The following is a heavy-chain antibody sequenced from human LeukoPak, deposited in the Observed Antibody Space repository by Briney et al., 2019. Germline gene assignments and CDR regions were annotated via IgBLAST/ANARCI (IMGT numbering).Heavy chain of an antibody. Sequence: SETLSLTCTVSGDSISSYYWSRIRQPPGKGLEWIGRIYTSRSTNYNPSLKSRVTMSVDTSKNQFSLKLSSVTAADTAVYYCAREADFWSGYYSTNPEYYFDYWGQGTLVTVSS. D-gene: IGHD3-3*01. CDR1: GDSISSYY. V-gene: IGHV4-4*07. J-gene: IGHJ4*02. CDR3: AREADFWSGYYSTNPEYYFDY. CDR2: IYTSRST.